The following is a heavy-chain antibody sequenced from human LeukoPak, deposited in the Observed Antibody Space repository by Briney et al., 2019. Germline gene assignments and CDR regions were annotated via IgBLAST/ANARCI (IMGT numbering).Heavy chain of an antibody. D-gene: IGHD4-17*01. J-gene: IGHJ4*02. CDR3: ARAFPTVTTFDY. CDR1: GFSLSTSGMC. V-gene: IGHV2-70*11. CDR2: IDWDDDK. Sequence: SGPTLVNPTQTLTLTCTFSGFSLSTSGMCVSWIRQPPGKALEWLARIDWDDDKYYNTPLKTRLTISKDTSKNQVVLTMTNMDPVDTATYYCARAFPTVTTFDYWGQGTLVTVSS.